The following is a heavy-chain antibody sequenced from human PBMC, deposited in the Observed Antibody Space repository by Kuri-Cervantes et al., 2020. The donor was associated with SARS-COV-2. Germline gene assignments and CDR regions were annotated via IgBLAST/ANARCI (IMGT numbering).Heavy chain of an antibody. CDR3: ARHEWEPYYFDY. J-gene: IGHJ4*02. CDR1: GGSISSSSYY. CDR2: IYYSGST. V-gene: IGHV4-39*01. D-gene: IGHD1-26*01. Sequence: GSLRLSCTVSGGSISSSSYYWGWIRQPPGKGLEWIGSIYYSGSTYYNPSLKSRVTISVDTSKNQFSLKLSSVTAADTAVYYYARHEWEPYYFDYWGQGTLVTVSS.